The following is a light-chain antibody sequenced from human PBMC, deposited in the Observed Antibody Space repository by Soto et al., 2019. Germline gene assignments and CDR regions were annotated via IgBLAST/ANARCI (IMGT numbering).Light chain of an antibody. V-gene: IGKV1-9*01. CDR3: QQLDSHPRT. CDR1: QGISNY. J-gene: IGKJ1*01. Sequence: DIQLTQSPSFLSASVGDRVTITCRASQGISNYLAWYQLKPGKAPKLLISTASSLQSGVPSRFSDSRSGTGCALTITSQQREDFATYYCQQLDSHPRTFGQGTKVDIK. CDR2: TAS.